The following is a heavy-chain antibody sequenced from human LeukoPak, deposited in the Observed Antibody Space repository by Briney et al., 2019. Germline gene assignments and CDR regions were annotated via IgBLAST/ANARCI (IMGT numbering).Heavy chain of an antibody. D-gene: IGHD1-1*01. CDR2: IRYDGSNK. CDR3: AKDTTSAYGFDY. V-gene: IGHV3-30*02. J-gene: IGHJ4*02. Sequence: GGSLRLSCAASGFTFRSYGMYWVRQAPGKGLEWVAFIRYDGSNKYYADSVKGRFTISRDNSKNTLYLQMNSLRAEDTAVYYCAKDTTSAYGFDYWGQGTLVTVSS. CDR1: GFTFRSYG.